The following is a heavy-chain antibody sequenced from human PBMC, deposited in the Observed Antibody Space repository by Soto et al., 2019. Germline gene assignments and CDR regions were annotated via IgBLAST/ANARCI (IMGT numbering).Heavy chain of an antibody. D-gene: IGHD2-21*02. CDR3: ARLPKGSVVTG. J-gene: IGHJ4*01. V-gene: IGHV3-48*02. CDR1: GFSFRDHS. Sequence: LRLSCVGSGFSFRDHSMNCVRQPPGKGLQWISYISSSSENIYYADSVKGRFTVSRDNAKNTLFLQMNSLRDDDSAIYYCARLPKGSVVTGWGQGSLVTVSS. CDR2: ISSSSENI.